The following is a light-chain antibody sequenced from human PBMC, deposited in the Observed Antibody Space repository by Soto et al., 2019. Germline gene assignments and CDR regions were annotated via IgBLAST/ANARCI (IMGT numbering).Light chain of an antibody. CDR2: DVT. V-gene: IGLV2-14*01. Sequence: QSALTQPASVSGSPGQSITISCTGTSSDVGGHNFVSWFQQHPGKAPKLLIYDVTFRPSGVSNRFSGSKSGNTASLTISGLQAEDESDYHCSSYSSSGTIVVFGGGTKLTVL. CDR3: SSYSSSGTIVV. CDR1: SSDVGGHNF. J-gene: IGLJ2*01.